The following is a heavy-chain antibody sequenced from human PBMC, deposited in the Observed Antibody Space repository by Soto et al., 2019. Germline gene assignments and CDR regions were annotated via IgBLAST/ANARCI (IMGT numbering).Heavy chain of an antibody. V-gene: IGHV4-59*01. CDR3: ARGAADTAMVDS. J-gene: IGHJ4*02. CDR2: IFYSGST. D-gene: IGHD5-18*01. CDR1: GGSIRSYY. Sequence: PSETLSLTCTVSGGSIRSYYLTWIRQPPGKGLECLGYIFYSGSTFYNPSLKSRVTISIHTSKSQFSLQLTSVTAADTAVYYCARGAADTAMVDSWGQGTLVTVYS.